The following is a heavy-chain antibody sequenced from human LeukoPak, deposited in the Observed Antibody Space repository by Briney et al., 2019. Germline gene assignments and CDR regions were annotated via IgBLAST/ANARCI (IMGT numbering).Heavy chain of an antibody. CDR2: IYYSGST. Sequence: SETLSLTCIVSGGSISSSSSYWAWIRQPPGKGLEWIGTIYYSGSTYYNPSLKSRVTISVDTSKNQFSLKLSSVTAADTAVYYCATVYDSGGEFDYWGQGTLVTVSS. V-gene: IGHV4-39*01. CDR1: GGSISSSSSY. J-gene: IGHJ4*02. CDR3: ATVYDSGGEFDY. D-gene: IGHD5/OR15-5a*01.